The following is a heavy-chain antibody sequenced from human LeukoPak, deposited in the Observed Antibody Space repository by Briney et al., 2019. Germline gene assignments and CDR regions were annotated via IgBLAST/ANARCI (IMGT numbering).Heavy chain of an antibody. CDR1: GGSISSYY. CDR2: IYYSGST. D-gene: IGHD3-10*01. CDR3: ARHVDYGSGSYYWFDH. J-gene: IGHJ5*02. V-gene: IGHV4-59*08. Sequence: SETLSLTCTVSGGSISSYYRSWIRQPPGKGLEWIGYIYYSGSTNYNPSLKSRVTISVDTSKNQFSLKLSSVTAADTAVYYCARHVDYGSGSYYWFDHWGQGTLVTVSS.